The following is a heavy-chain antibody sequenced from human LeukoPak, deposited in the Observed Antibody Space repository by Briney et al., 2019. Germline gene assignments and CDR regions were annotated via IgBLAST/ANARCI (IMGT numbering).Heavy chain of an antibody. D-gene: IGHD4-23*01. CDR3: ARDQDYGGENDAFDI. CDR2: ISYDGSNK. V-gene: IGHV3-30*04. Sequence: GRSLRLSCAASGFTFSSYAMHWVRQAPGKGLEWVAVISYDGSNKYYADSVKGRFTISRDNSKNTLYLQMNSLRAEDTAVYYCARDQDYGGENDAFDIWGQGTMVTVSS. J-gene: IGHJ3*02. CDR1: GFTFSSYA.